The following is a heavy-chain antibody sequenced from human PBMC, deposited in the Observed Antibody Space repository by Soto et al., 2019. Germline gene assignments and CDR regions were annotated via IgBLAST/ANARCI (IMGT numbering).Heavy chain of an antibody. Sequence: PGGSLRLSCAASGFTFDDYTMHWVRQTPGKGLEWVCLISWDGDSAYYADSVRGRFTISRDNSKNSLFLQMNNVRAEDAALYFCAKGTRGNSPELDFWGQGTLVTVSS. CDR3: AKGTRGNSPELDF. CDR2: ISWDGDSA. J-gene: IGHJ4*02. CDR1: GFTFDDYT. D-gene: IGHD1-1*01. V-gene: IGHV3-43*01.